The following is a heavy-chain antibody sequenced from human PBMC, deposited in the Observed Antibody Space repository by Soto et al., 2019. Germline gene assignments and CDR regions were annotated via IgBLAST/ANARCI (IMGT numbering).Heavy chain of an antibody. V-gene: IGHV4-34*01. J-gene: IGHJ4*02. Sequence: QVQLQQWGAGLLKPSETLSLTCAAYGGSLSGYYWSWIRQPPGKGLEWIGEINHSGSTNYNSSLESRVTISVDTSKNQFSLKLTSVTAADTAVYYCAREGRDSGDYIKFDSWGQGTLVTVSS. D-gene: IGHD4-17*01. CDR2: INHSGST. CDR3: AREGRDSGDYIKFDS. CDR1: GGSLSGYY.